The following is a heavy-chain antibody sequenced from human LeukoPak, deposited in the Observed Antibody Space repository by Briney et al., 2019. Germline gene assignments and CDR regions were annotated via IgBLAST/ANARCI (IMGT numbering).Heavy chain of an antibody. D-gene: IGHD2-21*02. CDR1: GYSFTNFW. CDR3: ARLAYCGGDCYSGPDY. CDR2: MSAGNSDT. Sequence: GESLKISCKASGYSFTNFWIAWVRQMPGKGLERMGIMSAGNSDTRYSPSFQGQVTFSGDKSTSTAYLQWSSLKASDTAMYYCARLAYCGGDCYSGPDYWGQGTLVTVSS. V-gene: IGHV5-51*01. J-gene: IGHJ4*02.